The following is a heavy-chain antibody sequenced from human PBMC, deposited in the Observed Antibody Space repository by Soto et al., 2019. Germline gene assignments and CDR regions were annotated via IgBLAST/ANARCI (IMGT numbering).Heavy chain of an antibody. V-gene: IGHV3-9*01. CDR3: AKGVAYCGGDCSSTTEYFQH. D-gene: IGHD2-21*01. Sequence: EVQLVESGGGLVQPGRSLRLSCAASGFTFDDYAMHWVRQAPGKGLEWVSGISWNSGSIGYADSVKGRFTISRDNAKNSLYLQMNSLRAEDTALYYCAKGVAYCGGDCSSTTEYFQHWGQGTLVTVSS. J-gene: IGHJ1*01. CDR2: ISWNSGSI. CDR1: GFTFDDYA.